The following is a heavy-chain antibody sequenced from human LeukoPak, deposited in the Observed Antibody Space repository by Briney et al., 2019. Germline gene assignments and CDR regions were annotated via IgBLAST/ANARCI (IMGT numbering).Heavy chain of an antibody. V-gene: IGHV3-23*05. CDR3: AKFEGATIPGWFNDY. Sequence: PGGSLRLSCAASEFIFSDYAMGWVRQAPGKGLEWVSTIDKTTYPTFYADSVKGRFTISRDNSKNTRYLQMNSLRTEDTAVYFCAKFEGATIPGWFNDYWGQGILVTVSS. J-gene: IGHJ4*02. CDR1: EFIFSDYA. D-gene: IGHD6-19*01. CDR2: IDKTTYPT.